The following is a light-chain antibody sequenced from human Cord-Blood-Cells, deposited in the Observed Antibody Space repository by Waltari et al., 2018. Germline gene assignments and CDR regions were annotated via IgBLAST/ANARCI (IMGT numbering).Light chain of an antibody. Sequence: QSALTQPASVSGSPGQSITIPCTGTSSDVGGYNYVSWSQQHPGKAPKLMIYDVSNRPSGVSNRFSGSKSGNTASLTISGLQAEDEADYYCSSYTSSSTLNYVFGTGTKVTVL. V-gene: IGLV2-14*01. CDR1: SSDVGGYNY. CDR2: DVS. CDR3: SSYTSSSTLNYV. J-gene: IGLJ1*01.